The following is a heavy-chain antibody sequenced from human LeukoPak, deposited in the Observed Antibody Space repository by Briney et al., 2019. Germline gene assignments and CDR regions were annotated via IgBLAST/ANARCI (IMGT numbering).Heavy chain of an antibody. CDR2: IYTSGST. CDR1: GGSISSGSYY. V-gene: IGHV4-61*02. J-gene: IGHJ5*02. CDR3: ARGFKGYSSTVPGGFDP. Sequence: SETLSLTCTVSGGSISSGSYYWSWIRQPAGKGLEWIGRIYTSGSTNYNPSLKSRVTISVDTSKNQFSLKLSSVTAADTAVYYCARGFKGYSSTVPGGFDPWGQGTLVTVSS. D-gene: IGHD6-13*01.